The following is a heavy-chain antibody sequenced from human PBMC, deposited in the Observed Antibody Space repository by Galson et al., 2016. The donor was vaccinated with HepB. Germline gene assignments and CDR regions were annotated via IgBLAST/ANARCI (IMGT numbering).Heavy chain of an antibody. Sequence: SVKVSCKASGYTFTSYYMHWVRQAPGQGLEWMGIINPSGGSTNYAQKFQGRVTVTRDTSTSTVYMELSSLRSEDPAVYYCARGTGTGGYFDYWGQGTLVTVSS. CDR3: ARGTGTGGYFDY. CDR1: GYTFTSYY. D-gene: IGHD1-1*01. CDR2: INPSGGST. J-gene: IGHJ4*02. V-gene: IGHV1-46*01.